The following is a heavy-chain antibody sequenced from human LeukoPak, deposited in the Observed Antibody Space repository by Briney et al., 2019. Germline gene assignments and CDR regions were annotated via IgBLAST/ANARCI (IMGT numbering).Heavy chain of an antibody. V-gene: IGHV4-34*01. CDR3: ARNPDERSSHFDY. Sequence: SETLSLTCAVYGGSFSGYYWSWIRQPPGKGLEWIGEINHSGSTNYNPSLKSRVTISVDTSKNQFSLKLSSVTAADTAVYYCARNPDERSSHFDYWGQGTLVTVSS. CDR2: INHSGST. CDR1: GGSFSGYY. J-gene: IGHJ4*02. D-gene: IGHD6-6*01.